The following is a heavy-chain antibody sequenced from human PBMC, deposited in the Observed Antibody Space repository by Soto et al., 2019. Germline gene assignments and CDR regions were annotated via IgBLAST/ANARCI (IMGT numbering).Heavy chain of an antibody. J-gene: IGHJ6*02. CDR2: IIPLFRTP. CDR3: ARDIDYLQLGGNDYYVLDV. CDR1: GGTFSSSA. V-gene: IGHV1-69*12. Sequence: QVQLVQSGAEMTEPGSSVKVSCKTSGGTFSSSAISWLRQAPGQGLEWMGGIIPLFRTPDYAQKFQGRVTIAADESTSTAYMEMSSVRSEDTAVYYCARDIDYLQLGGNDYYVLDVWGQGTIITVSS. D-gene: IGHD5-12*01.